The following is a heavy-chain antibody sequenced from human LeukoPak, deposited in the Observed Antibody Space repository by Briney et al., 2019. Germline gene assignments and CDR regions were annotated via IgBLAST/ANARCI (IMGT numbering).Heavy chain of an antibody. V-gene: IGHV3-23*01. Sequence: PGGSLRLSCVASGFSFNNYGMNWVRQAPRKGLEWVSAISGSGDSRYYADSVKGRFIISRDNSKNTLYLQMNSLRAEDTAVYYCAKDGGEYYDILTGYYPRLYYMDVWGKGTTVTISS. CDR1: GFSFNNYG. D-gene: IGHD3-9*01. CDR2: ISGSGDSR. CDR3: AKDGGEYYDILTGYYPRLYYMDV. J-gene: IGHJ6*03.